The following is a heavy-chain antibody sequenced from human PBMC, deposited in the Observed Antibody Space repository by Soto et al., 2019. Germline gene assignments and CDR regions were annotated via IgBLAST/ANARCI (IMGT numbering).Heavy chain of an antibody. CDR2: IYYSGST. CDR3: ARARSGYNIDAFDL. CDR1: GGSINTYY. J-gene: IGHJ3*01. D-gene: IGHD5-12*01. Sequence: ASETLSLTCTVSGGSINTYYWSWIRQPPGKGLEWIGYIYYSGSTNYNPSLKSRVSISVDTSRNQFSLRLSSVTPADTAVYYCARARSGYNIDAFDLWGQGTMVTVSS. V-gene: IGHV4-59*01.